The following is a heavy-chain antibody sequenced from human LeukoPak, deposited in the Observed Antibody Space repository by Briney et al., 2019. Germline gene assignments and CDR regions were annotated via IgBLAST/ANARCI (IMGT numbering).Heavy chain of an antibody. Sequence: GGSLRLSCAASGFTFSSYEMNWVRQAPGKGLEWVSYISSSGSTIYYADSVKGRFTISRDNAKNSLYLQMNSLRAEDTAVYYCARETYYDILTGSDAFDIWGQGTMATVSS. CDR2: ISSSGSTI. J-gene: IGHJ3*02. D-gene: IGHD3-9*01. CDR1: GFTFSSYE. V-gene: IGHV3-48*03. CDR3: ARETYYDILTGSDAFDI.